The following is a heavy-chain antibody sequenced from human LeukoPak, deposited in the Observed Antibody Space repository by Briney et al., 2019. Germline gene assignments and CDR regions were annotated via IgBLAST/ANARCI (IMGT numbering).Heavy chain of an antibody. Sequence: GGSLRLSCAASGFTFSSYSMNWVRQAPGKGLEWVSDVSGSGSRTYYADSVKGRFTISRDNPKNTLYLQMDSLRVDDSAVYYCAKDHDGYEMWGQGTMVTVSS. J-gene: IGHJ3*02. V-gene: IGHV3-23*01. CDR2: VSGSGSRT. CDR3: AKDHDGYEM. CDR1: GFTFSSYS.